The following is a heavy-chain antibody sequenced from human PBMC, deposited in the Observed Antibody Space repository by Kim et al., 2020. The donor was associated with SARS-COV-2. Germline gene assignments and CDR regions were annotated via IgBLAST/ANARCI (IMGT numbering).Heavy chain of an antibody. CDR1: GGSISSGGYY. D-gene: IGHD6-13*01. CDR3: ARAPREKFRYSSSWYIDY. CDR2: IYYSGRT. J-gene: IGHJ4*02. Sequence: SETLSLTCTVSGGSISSGGYYWSWIRQHPGKGLEWIGYIYYSGRTYYNPSLKSRVTISVDTSKNQLSLKRSSVTAADTAVYYCARAPREKFRYSSSWYIDYWGQGTLGTVSS. V-gene: IGHV4-31*03.